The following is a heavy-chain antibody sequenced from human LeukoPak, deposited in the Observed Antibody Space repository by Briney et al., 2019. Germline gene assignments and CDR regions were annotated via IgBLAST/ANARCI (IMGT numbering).Heavy chain of an antibody. CDR1: GGSISSYY. V-gene: IGHV4-59*12. Sequence: SETLSLTCTVSGGSISSYYWSWIRQPPGKGLEWIGYIYYSGSANYNPSLKSRVTISVDTSKNQFSLKLSSVTAADTAVYYCAREADIGRGFDPWGQGTLVTVSS. J-gene: IGHJ5*02. CDR3: AREADIGRGFDP. D-gene: IGHD5-12*01. CDR2: IYYSGSA.